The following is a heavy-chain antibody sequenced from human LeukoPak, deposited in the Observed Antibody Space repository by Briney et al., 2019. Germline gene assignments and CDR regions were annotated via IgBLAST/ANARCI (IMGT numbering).Heavy chain of an antibody. CDR3: ARGVHVWGSYRYFDY. V-gene: IGHV1-2*02. D-gene: IGHD3-16*02. J-gene: IGHJ4*02. CDR1: GYTFTGYY. CDR2: INPNSGGT. Sequence: ASVKVSCKASGYTFTGYYMHWVRQAPGQGLEWMGWINPNSGGTNYAQKFQGRVTMTRDTSISTAYMELSRLRSDDTAVYYCARGVHVWGSYRYFDYWGQGNLVTVSS.